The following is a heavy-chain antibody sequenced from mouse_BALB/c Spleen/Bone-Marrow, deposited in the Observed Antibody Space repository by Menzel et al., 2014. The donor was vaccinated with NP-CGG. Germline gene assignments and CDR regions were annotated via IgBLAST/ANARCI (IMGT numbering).Heavy chain of an antibody. Sequence: DVQLVESGGGLVEPGGSLKLSCAASGFTFSSYTMSWVRQTPEKRLEWVATISSGGGNTYYPDSVKGRFTISRDNAKNNLYLQMSSLRSEDTALYYCARYGSGTFAYWGQGTLVTVSA. D-gene: IGHD3-1*01. V-gene: IGHV5-9*03. CDR2: ISSGGGNT. J-gene: IGHJ3*01. CDR3: ARYGSGTFAY. CDR1: GFTFSSYT.